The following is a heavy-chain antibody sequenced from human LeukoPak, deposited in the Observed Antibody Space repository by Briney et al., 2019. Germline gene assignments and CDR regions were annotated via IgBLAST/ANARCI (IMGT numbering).Heavy chain of an antibody. CDR3: TTVGYQLPNEYLQH. CDR2: IKSKTDGGTT. D-gene: IGHD2-2*01. J-gene: IGHJ1*01. Sequence: GGPLRLSCAASGFTFSYAWMSWVRQAPGKGLEWVGRIKSKTDGGTTDYGAIVKGRFTISRDDSKNTLYRQMNSLKTEATAVYYCTTVGYQLPNEYLQHWGQGTLVTVSS. V-gene: IGHV3-15*01. CDR1: GFTFSYAW.